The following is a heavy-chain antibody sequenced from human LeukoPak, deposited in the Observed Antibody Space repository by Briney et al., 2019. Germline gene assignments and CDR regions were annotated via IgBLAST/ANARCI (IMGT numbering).Heavy chain of an antibody. J-gene: IGHJ6*02. CDR1: GFTFSSYA. V-gene: IGHV3-23*01. D-gene: IGHD6-19*01. Sequence: PGGSLRLSCAASGFTFSSYAMSWVRQAPGKGLEWVSAISGSGGSTYYADSVKGRFTISRDNSKNTLYLQMNSLRAEDTAVYYCAKDLGYSSGWLSYYYYYGMDVWGQGTTVTVSS. CDR3: AKDLGYSSGWLSYYYYYGMDV. CDR2: ISGSGGST.